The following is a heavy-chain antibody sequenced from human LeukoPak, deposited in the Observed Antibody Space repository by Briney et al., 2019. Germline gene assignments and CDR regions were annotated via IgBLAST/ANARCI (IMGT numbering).Heavy chain of an antibody. CDR2: IYSGGST. CDR1: GFTVSSNY. D-gene: IGHD3-22*01. V-gene: IGHV3-53*01. J-gene: IGHJ4*02. Sequence: PGGSLRLSCAASGFTVSSNYMSWVRQAPGKGLEWVSVIYSGGSTYYADSVKGRFTISRDNSKNTLYLQMNSLRAEDTAVYYCAKVPYDSSGYYYGDYWGQGTLVTVSS. CDR3: AKVPYDSSGYYYGDY.